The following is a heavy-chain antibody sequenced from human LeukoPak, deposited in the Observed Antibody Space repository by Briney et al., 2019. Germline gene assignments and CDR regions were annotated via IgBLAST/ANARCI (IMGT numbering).Heavy chain of an antibody. CDR3: ARAERRINLARGVFGSHFDS. D-gene: IGHD3-10*01. Sequence: PSETLSLTCAVSGGSFSCPFWSWIRQTPGKGLEWIGEIDHSGRTDYNPSLEGRVTMSVDTSKNQFSLRLTSVTAADTAVYFCARAERRINLARGVFGSHFDSWGQGTLVSVSS. CDR1: GGSFSCPF. V-gene: IGHV4-34*01. J-gene: IGHJ5*01. CDR2: IDHSGRT.